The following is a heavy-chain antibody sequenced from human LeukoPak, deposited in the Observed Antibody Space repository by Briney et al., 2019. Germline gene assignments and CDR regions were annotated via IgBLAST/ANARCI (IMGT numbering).Heavy chain of an antibody. CDR3: ARAIAVAGTGFDY. CDR2: IIPILGIA. D-gene: IGHD6-19*01. V-gene: IGHV1-69*04. Sequence: ASVKVSCKASGGTFSSYAISWVRQAPGQGLEWMGRIIPILGIANYAQKFQGRVTITADKSTSTAYMELSSLRSEDTAVYYCARAIAVAGTGFDYWGQGTLVTVSS. CDR1: GGTFSSYA. J-gene: IGHJ4*02.